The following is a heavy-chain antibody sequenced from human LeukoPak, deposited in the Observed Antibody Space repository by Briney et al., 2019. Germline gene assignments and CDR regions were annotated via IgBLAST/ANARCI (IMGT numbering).Heavy chain of an antibody. CDR1: GYTFTSYN. V-gene: IGHV1-8*01. CDR3: ARRHGRCSDGSCYYPDY. D-gene: IGHD2-15*01. J-gene: IGHJ4*02. CDR2: MNPNSGNT. Sequence: VSVKVSCKASGYTFTSYNINWVRQATGQGLEWMGWMNPNSGNTGYAQKFQGRVTMTRNSSITTAYMELSSLRSEDTAVYYCARRHGRCSDGSCYYPDYWGQGTLVTVSS.